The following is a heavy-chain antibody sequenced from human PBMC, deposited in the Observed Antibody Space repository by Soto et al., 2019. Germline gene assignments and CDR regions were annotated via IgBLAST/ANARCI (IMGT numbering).Heavy chain of an antibody. D-gene: IGHD3-16*01. Sequence: SETLSLTCSVSGGSIITDTSFCDWIRQSPGRGLEWIGSISYAGSTRYSPSLQSRITISLDRSKNEFSLRLSSVTAADTGVYYCARQGDAYRALDYWGLGTQVTVSS. CDR1: GGSIITDTSF. CDR2: ISYAGST. CDR3: ARQGDAYRALDY. J-gene: IGHJ4*02. V-gene: IGHV4-39*01.